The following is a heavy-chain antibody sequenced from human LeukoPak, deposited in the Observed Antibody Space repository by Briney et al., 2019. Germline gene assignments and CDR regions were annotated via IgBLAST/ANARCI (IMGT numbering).Heavy chain of an antibody. J-gene: IGHJ4*02. CDR1: GGTFSSYA. CDR2: IIPIFGTA. D-gene: IGHD2-15*01. Sequence: ASVKVSCKASGGTFSSYAISWVRQAPGQGLEWMGGIIPIFGTANYAQKFQGRVTITADESTSTAYMELSSLRSEDTAVYYCAIHESSEGYCSGGSCYNFDYWGQGTLVTVSS. CDR3: AIHESSEGYCSGGSCYNFDY. V-gene: IGHV1-69*13.